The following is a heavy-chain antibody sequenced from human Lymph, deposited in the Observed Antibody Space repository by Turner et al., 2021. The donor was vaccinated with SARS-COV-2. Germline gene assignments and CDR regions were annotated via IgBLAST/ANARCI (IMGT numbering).Heavy chain of an antibody. CDR2: ISYDGSNK. CDR1: GFTFNNYP. Sequence: QVQLVESGGGVVQPGRSLRLSCAASGFTFNNYPMHWVRQAPGKGLEWVAVISYDGSNKYYADSVKGRFTIPRDNSKNTLYLQMNSLRAEDTAVYYCARDSSGSGTLDYWGQGTLVTVSS. D-gene: IGHD3-10*01. V-gene: IGHV3-30-3*01. J-gene: IGHJ4*02. CDR3: ARDSSGSGTLDY.